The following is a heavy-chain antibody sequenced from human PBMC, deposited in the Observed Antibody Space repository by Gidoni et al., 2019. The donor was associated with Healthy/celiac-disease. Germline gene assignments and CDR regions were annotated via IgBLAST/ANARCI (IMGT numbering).Heavy chain of an antibody. CDR1: GYSLSSGYY. Sequence: QVQLQESGPGLVKPSETLSLTCAVSGYSLSSGYYWGWIRQPPGKGLEWIGSIYHSGSTYYNPSLKSRVTISVDTSKNQFSLKLSSVTAADTAVYYCARGERNSSSSKACGWFDPWGQGTLVTVSS. J-gene: IGHJ5*02. D-gene: IGHD6-6*01. CDR3: ARGERNSSSSKACGWFDP. V-gene: IGHV4-38-2*01. CDR2: IYHSGST.